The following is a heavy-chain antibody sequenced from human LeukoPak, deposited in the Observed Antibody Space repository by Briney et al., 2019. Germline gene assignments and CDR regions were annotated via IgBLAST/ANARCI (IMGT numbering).Heavy chain of an antibody. CDR1: GFNFSNYG. D-gene: IGHD1-26*01. J-gene: IGHJ4*02. V-gene: IGHV3-30*02. CDR3: AKDDLWELQSFDY. CDR2: IWYDGSNK. Sequence: GGSLRLSCAASGFNFSNYGMRWVRQAPGKGLEWVAFIWYDGSNKYYADSVKGRFTISRDNSKNTLYLQMNSLRAEDTAVFYCAKDDLWELQSFDYWGQGTLVTVSS.